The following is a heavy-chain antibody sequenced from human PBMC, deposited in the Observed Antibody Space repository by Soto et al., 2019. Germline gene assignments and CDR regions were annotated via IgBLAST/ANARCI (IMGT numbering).Heavy chain of an antibody. V-gene: IGHV2-5*02. CDR2: FYWDDEK. CDR1: GFSLSTSGVG. J-gene: IGHJ4*02. D-gene: IGHD3-10*02. Sequence: SGPTLVNPTQTLTLTCTFSGFSLSTSGVGVGWIRQPPGKAPEWLALFYWDDEKRYSPSLKSRLTITKDTSKNQVVLTMTNMDPVDAATYYCVRMFAGPFDYWGQGTLVTVSS. CDR3: VRMFAGPFDY.